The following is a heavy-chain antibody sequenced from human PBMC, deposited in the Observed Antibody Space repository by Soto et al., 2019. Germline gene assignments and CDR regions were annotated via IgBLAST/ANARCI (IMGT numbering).Heavy chain of an antibody. CDR2: ISYDGTNK. Sequence: VQLVESGGGLVQPGRSLRLSCTGSGFTFSSYGMHWVRQAPGKGLEWVAVISYDGTNKYYADSAKGRFTISRDNSKNTLYLQMNSLRAEDTAVYSCAILGYCSGGGCYSGFDYWGQGTLVTVSS. CDR1: GFTFSSYG. V-gene: IGHV3-30*03. J-gene: IGHJ4*02. CDR3: AILGYCSGGGCYSGFDY. D-gene: IGHD2-15*01.